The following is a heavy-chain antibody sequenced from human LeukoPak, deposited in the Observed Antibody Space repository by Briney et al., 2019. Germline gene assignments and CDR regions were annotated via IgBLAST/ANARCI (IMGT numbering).Heavy chain of an antibody. D-gene: IGHD3-9*01. V-gene: IGHV3-23*01. Sequence: GGSLRLSCAASGFTFSSYAMSWVRQAPGKGVEGVSAISGSGGSTYYADSVKGGFTISRDNSKNTLYLTMNSLRAEDTAVYYCAKSPGLTGYSRYPYWGQGTLVTVSS. CDR1: GFTFSSYA. CDR3: AKSPGLTGYSRYPY. CDR2: ISGSGGST. J-gene: IGHJ4*02.